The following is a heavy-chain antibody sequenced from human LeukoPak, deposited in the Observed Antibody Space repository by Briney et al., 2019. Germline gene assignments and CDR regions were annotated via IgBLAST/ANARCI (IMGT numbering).Heavy chain of an antibody. V-gene: IGHV3-48*03. J-gene: IGHJ6*03. Sequence: GGSLRLSCAASGFIVSSTEINWVRQAPGKGREWMSFIATDGTTYYADSVQGRFTLSRDNAKNSLFLQMNSLRAEDTALYYCATSLSGWENYHYMDVWGKGTTVTISS. CDR1: GFIVSSTE. CDR2: IATDGTT. CDR3: ATSLSGWENYHYMDV. D-gene: IGHD6-19*01.